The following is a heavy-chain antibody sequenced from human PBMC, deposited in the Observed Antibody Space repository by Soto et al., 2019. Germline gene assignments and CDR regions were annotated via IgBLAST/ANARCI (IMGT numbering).Heavy chain of an antibody. V-gene: IGHV3-23*01. CDR2: ISGSGGST. Sequence: PGGSLRLSCVASGFTFSSYAMSWVRQAPGKGLEWVSAISGSGGSTYYADSVKGRFTISRDNSKNTQYLQMNSLRAEDTAVYYCAKDRLGTVVVPAAMKRYHDPYVYSFDWFDPCAQGTLVPVPS. J-gene: IGHJ5*02. CDR3: AKDRLGTVVVPAAMKRYHDPYVYSFDWFDP. D-gene: IGHD2-2*01. CDR1: GFTFSSYA.